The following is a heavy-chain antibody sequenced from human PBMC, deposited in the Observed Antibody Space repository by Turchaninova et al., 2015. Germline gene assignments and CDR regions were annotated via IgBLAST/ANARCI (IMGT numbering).Heavy chain of an antibody. J-gene: IGHJ1*01. Sequence: EVQLVESGGGLVKPGGSLRLSCSASGFTFRRYWMSGVRQAPGKGLEGVANINPEGSDNTYVDSVKGRFTISRDNAQNSLYLQMNNLRAEDTAVYYCADDWRDGYDYGIHHWGQGTLVTVSS. CDR3: ADDWRDGYDYGIHH. V-gene: IGHV3-7*03. CDR2: INPEGSDN. D-gene: IGHD5-12*01. CDR1: GFTFRRYW.